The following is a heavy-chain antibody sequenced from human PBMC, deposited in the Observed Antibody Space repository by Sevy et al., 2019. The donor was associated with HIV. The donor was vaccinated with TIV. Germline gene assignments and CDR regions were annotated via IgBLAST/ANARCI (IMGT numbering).Heavy chain of an antibody. Sequence: GESLKISCAASGFTFAKYSMSWVRQAPGKGLEWVSTFSFGCGRINDADSVKGRFTISRDDSKNTLFLQMNSLRAEDTATYFCAREGCTQPHDYWGQGTLVTVSS. V-gene: IGHV3-23*01. CDR1: GFTFAKYS. CDR2: FSFGCGRI. CDR3: AREGCTQPHDY. D-gene: IGHD2-8*01. J-gene: IGHJ4*02.